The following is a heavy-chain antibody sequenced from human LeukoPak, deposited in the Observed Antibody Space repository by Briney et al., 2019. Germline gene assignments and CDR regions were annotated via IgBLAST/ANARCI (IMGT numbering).Heavy chain of an antibody. Sequence: PSETLSLTCAVYGGSFSGYYWSWIRQPPGKGLEWIGEINHSGSTNYNPSLKSRVTISVDTSKNQFSLKLSSVTAADTAVYYCARLVSGCLDYWGQGTLVTVSS. CDR1: GGSFSGYY. V-gene: IGHV4-34*01. CDR2: INHSGST. CDR3: ARLVSGCLDY. J-gene: IGHJ4*02. D-gene: IGHD6-19*01.